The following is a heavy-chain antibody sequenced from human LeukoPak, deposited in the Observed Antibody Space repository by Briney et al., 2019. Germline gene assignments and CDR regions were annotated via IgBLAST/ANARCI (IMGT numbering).Heavy chain of an antibody. CDR1: GGSISSSSYY. CDR2: IYYSGST. J-gene: IGHJ4*02. D-gene: IGHD2-2*01. Sequence: SETLSLTCTVSGGSISSSSYYWGWIRQPPGKGLEWIGSIYYSGSTNYNPSLKSRVTISVDTSKNQFSLKLSSVTAADTAVYYCARVDCSSTSCYLDYWGQGTLVTVSS. V-gene: IGHV4-39*07. CDR3: ARVDCSSTSCYLDY.